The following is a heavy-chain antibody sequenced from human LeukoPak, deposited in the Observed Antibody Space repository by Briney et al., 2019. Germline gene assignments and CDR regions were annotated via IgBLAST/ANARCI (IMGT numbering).Heavy chain of an antibody. D-gene: IGHD4-17*01. J-gene: IGHJ4*02. CDR1: GFTFSSHA. CDR3: ARGGGYGDFSIDY. Sequence: GGSLRLSCAASGFTFSSHAMVWVRQAPGKGLEWVSFISYDGSNKVHADSVMGRFTISRDNSKNAVDLQLNSLRDEDTAVYYCARGGGYGDFSIDYWGQGTLVTVSS. V-gene: IGHV3-30-3*01. CDR2: ISYDGSNK.